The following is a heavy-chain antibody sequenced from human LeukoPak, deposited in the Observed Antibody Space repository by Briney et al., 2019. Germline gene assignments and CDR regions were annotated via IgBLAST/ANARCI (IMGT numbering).Heavy chain of an antibody. V-gene: IGHV4-39*01. D-gene: IGHD6-13*01. J-gene: IGHJ4*02. Sequence: SETLSLTCSVSGGSVSSSGYFWGWIRQPPGKGLEWIASIYYSGSTYYNPSLKSRVTISVDTSKNQFSLKLSSVTAADTAVYYCARHGESWGIAVDYWGQGILVTVSS. CDR2: IYYSGST. CDR3: ARHGESWGIAVDY. CDR1: GGSVSSSGYF.